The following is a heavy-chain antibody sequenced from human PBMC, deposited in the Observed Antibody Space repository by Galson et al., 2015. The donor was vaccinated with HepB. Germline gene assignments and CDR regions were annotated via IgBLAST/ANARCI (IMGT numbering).Heavy chain of an antibody. CDR3: ARVLFCTVTTCSVVYFDY. CDR2: IFSNDEK. J-gene: IGHJ4*02. CDR1: GFSLSNARMG. V-gene: IGHV2-26*01. D-gene: IGHD4-17*01. Sequence: PTQTLTLTCTVSGFSLSNARMGVSWIRQPPGKALEWLAHIFSNDEKSYSTSLKSRLTISKDTSKSQVVLTMTNMDPVDTATYYCARVLFCTVTTCSVVYFDYWGQGTLVTVSS.